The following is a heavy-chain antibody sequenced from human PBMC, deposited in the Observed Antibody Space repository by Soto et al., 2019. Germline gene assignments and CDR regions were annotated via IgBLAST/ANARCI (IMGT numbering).Heavy chain of an antibody. CDR3: AVGTYYYGSGNSRDWFDP. J-gene: IGHJ5*02. CDR1: GGSISSGGYY. D-gene: IGHD3-10*01. V-gene: IGHV4-31*03. Sequence: SETLSLTCTVSGGSISSGGYYWSWIRQHPGKGLEWIGYIYYSGSTYYNPSLKSRVTISVDTSKNQFSLKLSSVTAADTAVYYCAVGTYYYGSGNSRDWFDPWGQGTLVTVSS. CDR2: IYYSGST.